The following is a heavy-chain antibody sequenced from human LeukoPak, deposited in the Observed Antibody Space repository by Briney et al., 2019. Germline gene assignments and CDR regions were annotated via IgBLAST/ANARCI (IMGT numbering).Heavy chain of an antibody. V-gene: IGHV1-2*02. D-gene: IGHD2-15*01. J-gene: IGHJ4*02. Sequence: ASLTVSCKASGYTFTGYYIHWVRLAPGQGLAWMGRINSNNGVSNYAQRFQGRVTMTRDTSISTAYMELSGLTSDDTAVYYCARRFCTGGSCYPDYWGQGTLVTVSS. CDR2: INSNNGVS. CDR1: GYTFTGYY. CDR3: ARRFCTGGSCYPDY.